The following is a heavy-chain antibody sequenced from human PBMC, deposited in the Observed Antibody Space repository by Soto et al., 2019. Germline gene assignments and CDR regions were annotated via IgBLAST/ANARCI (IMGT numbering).Heavy chain of an antibody. Sequence: QVQLQESGPGLVKPSETLSLTCNVSGASIRSYYWAWIRQPPGKGLEWIGYIYNSGSTNSNPSLKSRVTLSLETSKTQFSLKMRSVTAADTAVYYCAKSAWSSSWYFDYWGQGTEVTVSS. J-gene: IGHJ4*02. CDR1: GASIRSYY. CDR2: IYNSGST. D-gene: IGHD6-13*01. V-gene: IGHV4-59*01. CDR3: AKSAWSSSWYFDY.